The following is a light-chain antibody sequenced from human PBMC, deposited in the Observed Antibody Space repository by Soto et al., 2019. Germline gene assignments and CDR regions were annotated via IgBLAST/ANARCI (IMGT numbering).Light chain of an antibody. CDR1: SSDVGAYNY. CDR2: EVT. Sequence: QSALTXPASXSGSPGQSITSSCTGTSSDVGAYNYVSWYQQFPGKAPKLMIYEVTNRPSGVSNRFSGSKSGNTASLTISGLQAEDEGDYYCTSFTTSSTYVFGTGTKVTVL. V-gene: IGLV2-14*01. CDR3: TSFTTSSTYV. J-gene: IGLJ1*01.